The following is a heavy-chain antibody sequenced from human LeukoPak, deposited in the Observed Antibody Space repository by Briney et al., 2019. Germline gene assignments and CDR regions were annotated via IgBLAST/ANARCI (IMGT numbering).Heavy chain of an antibody. J-gene: IGHJ3*02. CDR2: ISSSSSYI. CDR3: AREDDYGDRGDAFDI. V-gene: IGHV3-21*01. D-gene: IGHD4-17*01. CDR1: GFTFSSYS. Sequence: GGSLRLSCAASGFTFSSYSMNWVRQAPGKGLEWVSSISSSSSYIYYADSVKGRFTISRDNAKNSLYLQTNSLRAEDTAVYYCAREDDYGDRGDAFDIWGQGTMVTVSS.